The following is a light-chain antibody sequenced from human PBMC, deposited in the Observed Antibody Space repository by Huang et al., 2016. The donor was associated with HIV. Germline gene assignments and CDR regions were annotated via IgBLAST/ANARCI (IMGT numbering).Light chain of an antibody. CDR2: DVS. Sequence: DIQMTQSPSTLSASVGDRVTITCRASQSIDYWLAWYQQKAGKAPKLLIYDVSSLQSGVPVRFRGSGSGTEFTLSISSLQPDDFATYYGQQYNRYPHTFGQGTKLEIK. J-gene: IGKJ2*01. CDR1: QSIDYW. CDR3: QQYNRYPHT. V-gene: IGKV1-5*01.